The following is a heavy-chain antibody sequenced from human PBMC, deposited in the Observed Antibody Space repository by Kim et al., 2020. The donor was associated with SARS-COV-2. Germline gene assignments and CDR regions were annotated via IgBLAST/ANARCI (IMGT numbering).Heavy chain of an antibody. Sequence: YADTVEGRFTISRDNSKNTLDLQMNSLRAEDTAVYYCAKGWWNNFGYLDSWGQGTLVSVSS. J-gene: IGHJ4*02. CDR3: AKGWWNNFGYLDS. V-gene: IGHV3-23*01. D-gene: IGHD5-18*01.